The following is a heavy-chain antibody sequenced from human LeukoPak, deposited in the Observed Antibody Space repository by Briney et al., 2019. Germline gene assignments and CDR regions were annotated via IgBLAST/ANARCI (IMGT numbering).Heavy chain of an antibody. V-gene: IGHV3-30*03. CDR3: ARDFFDYYDFWSGYYPFDY. CDR2: ISYDGSNK. CDR1: GFTFSSYG. J-gene: IGHJ4*02. D-gene: IGHD3-3*01. Sequence: PGGSLRLSCAASGFTFSSYGMHWVRQAPGKGLEWVAVISYDGSNKYYADSVKGRFTISRDNAKNSLYLQMNSLRAEDTAVYYCARDFFDYYDFWSGYYPFDYWGQGTLVTVSS.